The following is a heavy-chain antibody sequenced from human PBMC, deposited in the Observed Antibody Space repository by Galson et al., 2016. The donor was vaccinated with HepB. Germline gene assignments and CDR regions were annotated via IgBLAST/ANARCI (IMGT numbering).Heavy chain of an antibody. Sequence: SLRLSCAASGLTFTNAWMSWVRQAPGKGLEWVANIKQDGSEKYYVDSVRGRFTISRDNTGNSVSLQMNSLRVEDTAVYYCAFAIGLSSDYWGQGTLATVSS. CDR1: GLTFTNAW. V-gene: IGHV3-7*03. D-gene: IGHD3-16*02. J-gene: IGHJ4*02. CDR3: AFAIGLSSDY. CDR2: IKQDGSEK.